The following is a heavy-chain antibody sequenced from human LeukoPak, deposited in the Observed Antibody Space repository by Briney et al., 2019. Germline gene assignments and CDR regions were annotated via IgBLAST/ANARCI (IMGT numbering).Heavy chain of an antibody. V-gene: IGHV3-48*01. CDR3: ARDPPNWSYDPSIDY. J-gene: IGHJ4*02. D-gene: IGHD1-7*01. Sequence: GGSLRLSCAASGFTFSSYSMNWVRQAPGKGLEWVSYISSSSSTIYYADSVKGRFTISRDNAKNSLYLQMNSLRAEDTAVYYCARDPPNWSYDPSIDYWGQGTLVTVSS. CDR2: ISSSSSTI. CDR1: GFTFSSYS.